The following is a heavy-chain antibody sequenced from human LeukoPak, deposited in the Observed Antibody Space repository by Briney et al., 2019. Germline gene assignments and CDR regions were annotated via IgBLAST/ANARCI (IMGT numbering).Heavy chain of an antibody. Sequence: SETLSLTCTVSGASIRGSIYYWGRIRQPPGKGLEWIGSRYYSGATYYNPSLKGRLTMSVDTSKNQFSLNLSSATAADTAVYYCARDINSNPRAYNWFDPWGQGTLVTVSS. CDR1: GASIRGSIYY. J-gene: IGHJ5*02. V-gene: IGHV4-39*07. CDR2: RYYSGAT. D-gene: IGHD4-11*01. CDR3: ARDINSNPRAYNWFDP.